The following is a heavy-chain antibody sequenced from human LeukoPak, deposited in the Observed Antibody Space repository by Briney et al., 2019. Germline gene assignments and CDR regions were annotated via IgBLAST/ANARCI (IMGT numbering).Heavy chain of an antibody. CDR2: IYYSGST. Sequence: SETLSLTCTVSGGSISSGGYYWSWIRQHPGKGLEWIGYIYYSGSTYYNPPLKSRVTISVDTSKNQFSLKLSSVTAADTAVYYCARQAAAPDVYCYYGMDVWGQGTTVTVSS. J-gene: IGHJ6*02. CDR3: ARQAAAPDVYCYYGMDV. V-gene: IGHV4-31*03. CDR1: GGSISSGGYY. D-gene: IGHD2-15*01.